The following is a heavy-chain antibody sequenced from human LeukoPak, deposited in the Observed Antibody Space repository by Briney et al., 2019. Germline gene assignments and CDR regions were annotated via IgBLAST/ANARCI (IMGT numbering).Heavy chain of an antibody. J-gene: IGHJ4*02. CDR2: IRYDGSIK. D-gene: IGHD2-21*02. Sequence: PGGSLRLSCAASGFTFSSYGMHWVRQAPGKGLEWVAFIRYDGSIKYYADSVKGRFTISRDNSKNTLYLQMNSLRAEDTAVYYCAKDPRGIVVVTAPYWGQGTLVTVSS. V-gene: IGHV3-30*02. CDR3: AKDPRGIVVVTAPY. CDR1: GFTFSSYG.